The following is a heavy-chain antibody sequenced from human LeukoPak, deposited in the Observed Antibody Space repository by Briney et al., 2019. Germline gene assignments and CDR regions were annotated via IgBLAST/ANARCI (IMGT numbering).Heavy chain of an antibody. J-gene: IGHJ6*02. Sequence: GGSLRLSCAASGFTFSSYAMSWVRQAPGKGLGWVSTISGRGIKTYYADSVKGRFTISRDNSKNTVYLQMNNLRVEDTAVYYCAKDRARYGSGTYYNGYYYGMDVWGQGTTVTVSS. V-gene: IGHV3-23*01. D-gene: IGHD3-10*01. CDR2: ISGRGIKT. CDR1: GFTFSSYA. CDR3: AKDRARYGSGTYYNGYYYGMDV.